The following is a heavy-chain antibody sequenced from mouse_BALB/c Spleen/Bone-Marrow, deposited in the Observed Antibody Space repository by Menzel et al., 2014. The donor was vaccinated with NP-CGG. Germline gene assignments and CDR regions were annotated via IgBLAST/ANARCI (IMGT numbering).Heavy chain of an antibody. CDR1: GFNIKDTY. J-gene: IGHJ4*01. D-gene: IGHD4-1*01. V-gene: IGHV14-3*02. CDR2: IDPANGNT. Sequence: EVQLQQSGAELVKPGALVKLSCTASGFNIKDTYMHWVKQRPEQGLEWIGRIDPANGNTKYDPKFQGKATITADTSYNTAYLQLSSLTSEDTAVYYCARWEYHARDYWGQGTSVTVSS. CDR3: ARWEYHARDY.